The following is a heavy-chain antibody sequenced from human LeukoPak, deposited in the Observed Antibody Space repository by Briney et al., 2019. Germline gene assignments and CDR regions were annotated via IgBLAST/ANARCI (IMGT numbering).Heavy chain of an antibody. CDR2: IYYSGST. V-gene: IGHV4-39*01. CDR1: GGSISSSSYY. CDR3: AAYCTNGVCHGGAFDI. D-gene: IGHD2-8*01. J-gene: IGHJ3*02. Sequence: PSETLSLTCTVSGGSISSSSYYWGWIRQPPGKGLEWIGSIYYSGSTYYNPSLKSRVTISVDTSKNQFSLKLSSVTAADTAVYYCAAYCTNGVCHGGAFDIWGQGTMVTVSS.